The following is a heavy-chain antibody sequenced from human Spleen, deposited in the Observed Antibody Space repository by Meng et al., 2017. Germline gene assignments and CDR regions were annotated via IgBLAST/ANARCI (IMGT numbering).Heavy chain of an antibody. CDR1: GGSISGYY. V-gene: IGHV4-34*01. Sequence: VELLDPGPGLVEPSETLSLHCAVYGGSISGYYWTWIRQPPGKGLEWIGEINHSGSTTYNPSIKSRVTISVDTSKNQFSLKLNSVTAADTAVYYCARGPRITVAGGWFDPWGQGTLVTVSS. CDR3: ARGPRITVAGGWFDP. J-gene: IGHJ5*02. D-gene: IGHD4-11*01. CDR2: INHSGST.